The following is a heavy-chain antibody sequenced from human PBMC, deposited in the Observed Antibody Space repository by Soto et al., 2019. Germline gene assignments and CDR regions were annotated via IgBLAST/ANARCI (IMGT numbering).Heavy chain of an antibody. Sequence: ASVKVSCKASGYTFTSYGISWVRQAPGQGLEWMGWISAYNGSTNYAQKLQGRVTMTTDTSTSTAYMELRSLRSDDTAVYYCATDLGLVAVAGTVPDYWGQGTLVTVS. D-gene: IGHD6-19*01. CDR2: ISAYNGST. V-gene: IGHV1-18*01. CDR3: ATDLGLVAVAGTVPDY. CDR1: GYTFTSYG. J-gene: IGHJ4*02.